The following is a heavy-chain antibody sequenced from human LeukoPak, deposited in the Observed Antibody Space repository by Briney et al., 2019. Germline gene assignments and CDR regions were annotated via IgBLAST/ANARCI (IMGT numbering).Heavy chain of an antibody. J-gene: IGHJ6*02. CDR3: ARSMDPYYYYGMDV. CDR2: IIPIFGSA. CDR1: GGTFSSYA. D-gene: IGHD2-8*01. Sequence: SVKVSCKASGGTFSSYAISRVRQAPGQGLEWMGGIIPIFGSANYAQKFQGRVTITADESTSTAYMELSSLRSEDTAVYYCARSMDPYYYYGMDVWGQGTTVTVSS. V-gene: IGHV1-69*13.